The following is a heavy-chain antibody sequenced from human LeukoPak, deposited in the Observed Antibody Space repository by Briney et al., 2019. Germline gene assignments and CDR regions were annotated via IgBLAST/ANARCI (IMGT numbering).Heavy chain of an antibody. J-gene: IGHJ3*02. CDR1: GFTFSRYW. CDR3: AREASGYSYGLDAFDI. V-gene: IGHV3-74*01. Sequence: GGSLRLSCVASGFTFSRYWMHWVRQAPGKGLVWVSRINSDGRSTNYADSVKGRFTISRDNAKNSLYLQMNSLRAEDTAVYYCAREASGYSYGLDAFDIWGQGTTVTVSS. CDR2: INSDGRST. D-gene: IGHD5-18*01.